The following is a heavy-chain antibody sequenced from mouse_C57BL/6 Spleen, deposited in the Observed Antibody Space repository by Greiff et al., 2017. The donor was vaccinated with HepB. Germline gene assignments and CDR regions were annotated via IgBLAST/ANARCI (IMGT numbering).Heavy chain of an antibody. D-gene: IGHD1-1*01. Sequence: EVQVVESGGGLVKPGGSLKLSCAASGFTFSDYGMHWVRQAPEKGLEWVAYISSGSSTIYYADTVKGRFTISRDNAKNTLFLQMTSLRSEDTAMYYCASSLRYYYAMDYWGQGTSVTVSS. J-gene: IGHJ4*01. V-gene: IGHV5-17*01. CDR1: GFTFSDYG. CDR2: ISSGSSTI. CDR3: ASSLRYYYAMDY.